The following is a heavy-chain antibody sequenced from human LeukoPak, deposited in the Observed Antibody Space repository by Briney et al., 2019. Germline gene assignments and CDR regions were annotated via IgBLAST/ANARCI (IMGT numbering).Heavy chain of an antibody. J-gene: IGHJ6*03. D-gene: IGHD6-19*01. CDR3: ARAQWRTYSYYYMDV. Sequence: GGSLRLSCAASGFTVSFNYMSWVRQAPGKGLEWISVIYSGGSTYYADSVKGRFTISRDDSKNTLYLQMNSLRAEDTAIYYCARAQWRTYSYYYMDVWGKGTTVAVSS. V-gene: IGHV3-53*01. CDR1: GFTVSFNY. CDR2: IYSGGST.